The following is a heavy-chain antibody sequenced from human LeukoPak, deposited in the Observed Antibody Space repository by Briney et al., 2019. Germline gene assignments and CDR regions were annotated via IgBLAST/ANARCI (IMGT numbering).Heavy chain of an antibody. CDR1: GFTFSSYS. D-gene: IGHD5-24*01. CDR3: ARGRDGYNYDAFDI. CDR2: ISSSSTYI. Sequence: SGGSLRLSCAASGFTFSSYSMNWVRQAPGKGLEWVSSISSSSTYIYYADSVKGRFTISRDNAKNSLYLQMNSLRAEDTAVYYCARGRDGYNYDAFDIWGQGTMVTVSS. V-gene: IGHV3-21*01. J-gene: IGHJ3*02.